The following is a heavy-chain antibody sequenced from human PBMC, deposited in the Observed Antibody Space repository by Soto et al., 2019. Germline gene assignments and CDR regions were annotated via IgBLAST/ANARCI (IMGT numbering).Heavy chain of an antibody. J-gene: IGHJ4*02. Sequence: EVQLSESGGGLVQPGGSLRLSCAASGFTFSSYAMSWVRQAPGKGLEWVSRISGSGGSTYYADSVKGRFTISRDNSKNTLYVQMTSLRAEDTAVYYCAKDWDGSGSWVDYWGQGTLVTVSS. CDR1: GFTFSSYA. CDR2: ISGSGGST. D-gene: IGHD3-10*01. V-gene: IGHV3-23*01. CDR3: AKDWDGSGSWVDY.